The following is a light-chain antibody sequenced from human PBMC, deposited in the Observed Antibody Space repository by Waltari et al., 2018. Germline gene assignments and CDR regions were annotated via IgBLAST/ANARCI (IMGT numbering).Light chain of an antibody. CDR2: DAS. V-gene: IGKV3-11*01. Sequence: EIVLTQSPATLSLSPGERVTLSCRASQSVSTYFAWYQQKPDLALRLLIYDASNRATGILARFSGSGSGTDFTLIISSLETEDFAVYDCQKRSNWPLNFGGGTKVELK. CDR1: QSVSTY. CDR3: QKRSNWPLN. J-gene: IGKJ4*01.